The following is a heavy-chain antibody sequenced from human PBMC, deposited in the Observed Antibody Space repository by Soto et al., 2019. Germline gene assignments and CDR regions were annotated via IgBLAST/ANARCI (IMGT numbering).Heavy chain of an antibody. CDR1: GFTFSTYW. V-gene: IGHV3-7*04. CDR3: ARDPNIVVVPAAIYYYYGMDV. J-gene: IGHJ6*02. D-gene: IGHD2-2*01. Sequence: EVQLVESGGGLVQPGGSLRLSCAASGFTFSTYWMNWVRQAPGKGLEWVANIKRDGSEKYYVDSVKGRFTISRDNAKNSLYLQMNSLRAEDTALYYCARDPNIVVVPAAIYYYYGMDVWGQGTTVTVSS. CDR2: IKRDGSEK.